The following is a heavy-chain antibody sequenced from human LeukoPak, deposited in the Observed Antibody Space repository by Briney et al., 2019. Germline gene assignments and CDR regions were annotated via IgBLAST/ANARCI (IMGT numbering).Heavy chain of an antibody. CDR2: IYGSGGST. CDR3: AKGGPYYYDSSGYYYEAEYFQH. J-gene: IGHJ1*01. V-gene: IGHV3-23*01. CDR1: GFTFSNYA. D-gene: IGHD3-22*01. Sequence: GSLRLSFATSGFTFSNYAMSWVRQAPGEGLEWVSAIYGSGGSTYYADSVKGRFTISRDNSKNTLYLQMNSLRAEDTAVYYCAKGGPYYYDSSGYYYEAEYFQHWGQGTLVTVSS.